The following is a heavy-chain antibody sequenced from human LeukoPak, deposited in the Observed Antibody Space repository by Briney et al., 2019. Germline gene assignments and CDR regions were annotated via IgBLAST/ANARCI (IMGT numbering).Heavy chain of an antibody. Sequence: GASVKVSCKASGYTFKSSGISWVRQAPGQGLEWMGWISGYNGNTNYAQKLQGRVTMTTDTSTSTAYMELSRLRSDDTAVYYCARGEGVGLLWFGDPGLYYFDYWGQGTLVTVSS. J-gene: IGHJ4*02. CDR1: GYTFKSSG. D-gene: IGHD3-10*01. V-gene: IGHV1-18*01. CDR3: ARGEGVGLLWFGDPGLYYFDY. CDR2: ISGYNGNT.